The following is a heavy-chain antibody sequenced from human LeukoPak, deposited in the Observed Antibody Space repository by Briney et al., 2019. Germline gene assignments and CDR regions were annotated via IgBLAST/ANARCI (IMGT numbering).Heavy chain of an antibody. CDR3: AKDAYSSSVEYFFDY. CDR1: GFTFSSYG. CDR2: IRYDGSNK. J-gene: IGHJ4*02. V-gene: IGHV3-30*02. D-gene: IGHD6-6*01. Sequence: GGSLRLSCAASGFTFSSYGMHWVRQAPGKGLEWVAFIRYDGSNKYYADSVKGRFTISRDNSKNTLYLQMNSLRAEDTAVYYCAKDAYSSSVEYFFDYWGQGTLVTVSS.